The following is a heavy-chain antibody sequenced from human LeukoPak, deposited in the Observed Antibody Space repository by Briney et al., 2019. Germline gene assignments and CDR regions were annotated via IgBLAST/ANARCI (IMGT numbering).Heavy chain of an antibody. CDR2: ISGSGGST. CDR1: GFTISSYA. J-gene: IGHJ4*02. D-gene: IGHD1-26*01. CDR3: TKGDSGSYYKDPYYFDY. Sequence: GASLRLSCAASGFTISSYAMSWVRQAPGKGLEWVSAISGSGGSTYYADSVKGRFTISRDNSKNTLYLQMNSLRAEDTAVYYCTKGDSGSYYKDPYYFDYWGQGTLVTVSS. V-gene: IGHV3-23*01.